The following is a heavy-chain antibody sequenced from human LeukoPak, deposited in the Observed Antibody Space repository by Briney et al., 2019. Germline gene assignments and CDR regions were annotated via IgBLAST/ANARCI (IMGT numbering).Heavy chain of an antibody. J-gene: IGHJ6*02. V-gene: IGHV3-7*05. CDR3: ARDSLGFGEPYYYYGMDV. CDR1: GFTLSSYW. CDR2: IKQDGSEK. D-gene: IGHD3-10*01. Sequence: GGSLRLSCAASGFTLSSYWMSWVRQAPGKGLEWVANIKQDGSEKYYVDSVKGRFTISRDNAKNSLYLQMNSLRAEDTAVYYCARDSLGFGEPYYYYGMDVWGQGTTVTVSS.